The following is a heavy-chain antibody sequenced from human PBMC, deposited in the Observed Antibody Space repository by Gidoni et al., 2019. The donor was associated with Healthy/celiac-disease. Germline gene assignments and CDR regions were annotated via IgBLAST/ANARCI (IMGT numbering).Heavy chain of an antibody. Sequence: QLQLQASGPGLVKPSETLSLTCTVSGGSISSSSYYWGWNRQPPGKGLEWIGSIYYSGSTYYNPSLKSRVTISVDTSKNQFSLKLSSVTAADTAVYYCARHDNRAGQDIKALDYWGQGTLVTVSS. J-gene: IGHJ4*02. D-gene: IGHD1-1*01. CDR3: ARHDNRAGQDIKALDY. V-gene: IGHV4-39*01. CDR2: IYYSGST. CDR1: GGSISSSSYY.